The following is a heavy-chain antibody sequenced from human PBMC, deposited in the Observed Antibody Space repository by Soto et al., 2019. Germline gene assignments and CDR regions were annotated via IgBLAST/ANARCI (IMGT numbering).Heavy chain of an antibody. Sequence: GGSLRLSCTTSGFTFGDHLMSWFRQAPGKGLEWVGLIGRKASGGTTEYAASVQGRFTISRDDSKSIAYLQMNSLRTEDTAVYYCTRGFSSLIWGQGTLVTVSS. CDR3: TRGFSSLI. V-gene: IGHV3-49*03. CDR1: GFTFGDHL. D-gene: IGHD6-6*01. J-gene: IGHJ4*02. CDR2: IGRKASGGTT.